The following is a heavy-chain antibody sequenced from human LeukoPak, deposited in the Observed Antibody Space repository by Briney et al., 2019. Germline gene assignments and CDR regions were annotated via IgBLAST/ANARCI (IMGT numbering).Heavy chain of an antibody. CDR1: GGSFSGYY. D-gene: IGHD6-19*01. CDR3: ARVGQWLVPYFDY. CDR2: INHSGST. V-gene: IGHV4-34*01. Sequence: SETLSLTCAVYGGSFSGYYWSWIRQPPGKGLEWIGEINHSGSTNYNPSLKSRVTISVDTSKNQFSLKLSSVTAADMAVYYCARVGQWLVPYFDYWGQGTLVTVSS. J-gene: IGHJ4*02.